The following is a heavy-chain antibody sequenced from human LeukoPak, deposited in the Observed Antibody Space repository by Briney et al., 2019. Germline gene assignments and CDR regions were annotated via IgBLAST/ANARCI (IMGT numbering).Heavy chain of an antibody. D-gene: IGHD3-10*01. J-gene: IGHJ4*02. V-gene: IGHV4-34*01. CDR1: GGSFSVYY. CDR2: INHSGST. CDR3: ARGNGPLTYYYGSGSSFYFDY. Sequence: SETLSLTCAVYGGSFSVYYWSWIRQPPGKGLEWIGEINHSGSTNYNPSLKSRVTISVDTSKNQFSLKLSSVTAADTAVYYCARGNGPLTYYYGSGSSFYFDYWGQGTLVTVSS.